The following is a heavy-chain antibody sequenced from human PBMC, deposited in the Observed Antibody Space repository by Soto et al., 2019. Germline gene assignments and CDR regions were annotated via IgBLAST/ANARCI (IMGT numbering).Heavy chain of an antibody. V-gene: IGHV3-49*04. CDR2: IRSKSYRWTT. J-gene: IGHJ6*02. Sequence: GGSLRLSCTASGFTFGDYAMTWVRQAPGKGLEWVGFIRSKSYRWTTEYDASVKGRFTSSRDDSKSNAYLQMNRLKTEDTAVFYCNRSAGQYFYYGMDVWGQGTTVTVSS. CDR1: GFTFGDYA. CDR3: NRSAGQYFYYGMDV.